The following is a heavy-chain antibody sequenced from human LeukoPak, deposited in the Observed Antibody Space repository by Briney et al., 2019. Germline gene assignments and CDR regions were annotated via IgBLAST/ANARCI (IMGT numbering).Heavy chain of an antibody. Sequence: GASVKVSCKASGYTFTSYAMNWVRQAPGQGLEWMGWINTNTGNPTYAQGFTGRFVFSLDTSVSTAYLQISSLRAEDTAVYYCARGPSATTGSNYEYYFDYWGQGTLVTVSS. V-gene: IGHV7-4-1*02. D-gene: IGHD4-11*01. J-gene: IGHJ4*02. CDR2: INTNTGNP. CDR3: ARGPSATTGSNYEYYFDY. CDR1: GYTFTSYA.